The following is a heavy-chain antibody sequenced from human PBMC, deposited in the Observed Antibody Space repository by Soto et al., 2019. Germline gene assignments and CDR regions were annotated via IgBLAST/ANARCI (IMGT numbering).Heavy chain of an antibody. V-gene: IGHV3-23*01. CDR3: AKDIVVVPAAGDYFDS. J-gene: IGHJ4*02. CDR1: GFTFSNYA. CDR2: ISGNSGST. D-gene: IGHD2-2*01. Sequence: EVQLLESGGGLVQPGGSLRLSCAASGFTFSNYAMNWVRQAPGKGLEWGSSISGNSGSTYNADSVKGRFTISRDNSKNTLYLQMNSLRADDTAVYYCAKDIVVVPAAGDYFDSWGQGTLVTVSS.